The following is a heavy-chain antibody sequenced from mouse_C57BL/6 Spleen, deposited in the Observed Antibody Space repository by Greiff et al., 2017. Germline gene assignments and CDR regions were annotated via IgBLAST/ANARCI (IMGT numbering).Heavy chain of an antibody. CDR3: ATGVDDYDGGVDY. D-gene: IGHD2-4*01. J-gene: IGHJ2*01. CDR1: GYTFTSYW. Sequence: QVQLQQPGAELVMPGASVTLSCKASGYTFTSYWMHWVKQRPGQGLEWIGEIDPSDSYTNYNQKFQGKSTLTVDKSSSTAYMQLSSLTSEDSAVYYGATGVDDYDGGVDYGGHGTTLTVAS. V-gene: IGHV1-69*01. CDR2: IDPSDSYT.